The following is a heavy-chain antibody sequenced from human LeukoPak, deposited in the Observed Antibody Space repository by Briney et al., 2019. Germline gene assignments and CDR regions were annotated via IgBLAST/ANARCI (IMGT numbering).Heavy chain of an antibody. V-gene: IGHV3-66*01. CDR1: GFTISDYG. CDR2: IYNDGRT. D-gene: IGHD3-16*01. J-gene: IGHJ4*02. Sequence: PGGSLRLSCAVSGFTISDYGMDWVRQAPGKGLEWVSVIYNDGRTYYADSVKGRFTISRDNSKSTLYLEMNSLRVEDTAVYYCARDAGGGQIGISVDYWGQGTLVTVSS. CDR3: ARDAGGGQIGISVDY.